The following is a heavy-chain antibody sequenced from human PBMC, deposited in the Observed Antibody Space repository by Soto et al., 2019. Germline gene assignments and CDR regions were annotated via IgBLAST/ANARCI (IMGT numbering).Heavy chain of an antibody. D-gene: IGHD3-9*01. Sequence: QVQLQESGPGLVKPSQTLSLTCTVSGGSISSGGYYWSWIRQHPGKGLEWIGYIYDSGSTYYNPSLKSRVTISVDTSKNLFSLKLSSVTAADTAVYYCARVRSGFYDILTGYRMYYFEYWGQGPLVTVSS. CDR2: IYDSGST. CDR1: GGSISSGGYY. J-gene: IGHJ4*02. V-gene: IGHV4-31*03. CDR3: ARVRSGFYDILTGYRMYYFEY.